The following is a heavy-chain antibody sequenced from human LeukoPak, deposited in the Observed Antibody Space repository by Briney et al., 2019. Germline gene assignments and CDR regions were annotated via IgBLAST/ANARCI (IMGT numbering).Heavy chain of an antibody. V-gene: IGHV3-7*01. D-gene: IGHD1-7*01. CDR2: MNQLGNEK. CDR1: KFTFSSYW. J-gene: IGHJ4*02. Sequence: PGGSLRLSCAASKFTFSSYWMSWVRQAPGKGLEWVAYMNQLGNEKNYVDSVKGRFTISRDNAKNSLYLQMNSLRAEDTAVYYCAMGTYYYEFWGQGTPVTVS. CDR3: AMGTYYYEF.